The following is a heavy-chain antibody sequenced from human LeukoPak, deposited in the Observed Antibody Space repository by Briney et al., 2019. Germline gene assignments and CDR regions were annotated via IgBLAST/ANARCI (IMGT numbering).Heavy chain of an antibody. CDR1: GFTFSNYW. Sequence: GGSLRLSCEGSGFTFSNYWMTWVRQAPEKGLEWVANIKPSGSEKHYADSVEGRFTISRDNAKNSLYLQMNSLRAEDTALYYCAKRSSSTTGSPFDCWGQGTLVAVSS. V-gene: IGHV3-7*03. J-gene: IGHJ4*02. CDR2: IKPSGSEK. CDR3: AKRSSSTTGSPFDC. D-gene: IGHD2-2*01.